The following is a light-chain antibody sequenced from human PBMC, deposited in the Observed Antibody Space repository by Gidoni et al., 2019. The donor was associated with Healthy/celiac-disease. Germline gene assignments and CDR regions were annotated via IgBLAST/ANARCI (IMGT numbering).Light chain of an antibody. V-gene: IGKV1-39*01. CDR2: AAS. J-gene: IGKJ5*01. CDR3: QQSYSTPSIT. CDR1: QSISSY. Sequence: DIQMPQSPSSLSASVGDGVTITCRASQSISSYLNWYQQKPGKAPNILIYAASSLQSGVPSRCSGSGSCTDFTLTISSLLPADFAAYYCQQSYSTPSITFGQGTRLEIK.